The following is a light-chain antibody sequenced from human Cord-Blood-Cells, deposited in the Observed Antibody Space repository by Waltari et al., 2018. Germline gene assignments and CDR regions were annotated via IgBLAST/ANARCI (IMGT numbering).Light chain of an antibody. CDR2: QDS. Sequence: SYEWTQPPSVSVSPGQTASIPCSGDKLGAKYACWYQQKPGQSPVLVIYQDSKRPSGIPERFSGSNSGNTATLTISGTQAMDEADYYCQAWDSSTGVFGTGTKVTVL. J-gene: IGLJ1*01. V-gene: IGLV3-1*01. CDR3: QAWDSSTGV. CDR1: KLGAKY.